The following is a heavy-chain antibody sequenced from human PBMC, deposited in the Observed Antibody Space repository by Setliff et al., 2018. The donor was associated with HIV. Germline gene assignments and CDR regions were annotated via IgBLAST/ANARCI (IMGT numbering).Heavy chain of an antibody. J-gene: IGHJ4*02. D-gene: IGHD6-19*01. V-gene: IGHV3-30*19. CDR1: GFTFNSYG. CDR3: AKTVVGPGYYFDY. CDR2: ISYDARNK. Sequence: PGGSLRLSCAASGFTFNSYGIHWVRQAPGKGLEWVAVISYDARNKFYADSVRGRFTISRDNSKNTVSLQMDTLRPEDTAVYYCAKTVVGPGYYFDYWGQGTLVTVSS.